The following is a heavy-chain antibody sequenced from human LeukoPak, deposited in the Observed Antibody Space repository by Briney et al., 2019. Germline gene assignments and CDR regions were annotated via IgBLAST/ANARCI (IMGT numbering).Heavy chain of an antibody. CDR1: GFTFSTFA. J-gene: IGHJ4*02. Sequence: GSLRLSCAASGFTFSTFAMIWIRQPPGKGLEWIGSIYESGSTYYNPSLKSRVTISVDTSKNQFSLRMNSVTAADTAVYYCARGKSRGSHIDYWGQGTLVTVSS. D-gene: IGHD1-26*01. CDR3: ARGKSRGSHIDY. CDR2: IYESGST. V-gene: IGHV4-38-2*01.